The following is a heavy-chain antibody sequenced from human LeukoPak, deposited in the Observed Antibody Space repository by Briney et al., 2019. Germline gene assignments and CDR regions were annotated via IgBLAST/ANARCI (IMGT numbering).Heavy chain of an antibody. CDR1: GFTFSSHS. D-gene: IGHD4-23*01. CDR3: AGDSGTTVGYFDY. V-gene: IGHV3-21*01. J-gene: IGHJ4*02. CDR2: ISSGSDHI. Sequence: PGGSPRLSCVASGFTFSSHSMNWVRQAPGKGLEWVASISSGSDHIYYADSVKGRFTISRDNARNSLYLQMDSLRVEDTAVYYCAGDSGTTVGYFDYWGQGTLVTVSS.